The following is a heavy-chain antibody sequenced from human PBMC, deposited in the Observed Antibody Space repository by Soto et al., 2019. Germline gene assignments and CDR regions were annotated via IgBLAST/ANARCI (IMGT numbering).Heavy chain of an antibody. D-gene: IGHD1-20*01. J-gene: IGHJ6*02. V-gene: IGHV4-59*01. CDR2: IYYSGIT. CDR1: RGSINCYY. Sequence: SDTLSLTSTVSRGSINCYYWSWIRQPPGKGLEWIGYIYYSGITNYNPSLKSRVTISVDTSKNLFSLKLSSVTAADTAVYYCARYKSNYYYGMDVWGQGTTIT. CDR3: ARYKSNYYYGMDV.